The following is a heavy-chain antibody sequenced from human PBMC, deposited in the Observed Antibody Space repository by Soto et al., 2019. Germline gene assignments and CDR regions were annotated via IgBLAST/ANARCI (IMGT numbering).Heavy chain of an antibody. Sequence: QVQLQESGPGLVKPSGTPSVTCAVSGGSISSSNWWNWVRQPPGKGLEWIGEIYHSGSTNYNPSLRSRVTRALDKSKSQFSLRVKSVTPADTAEYYCARAWPSVDSYGSGVMDVWGQGTTVTVSS. J-gene: IGHJ6*02. V-gene: IGHV4-4*02. CDR3: ARAWPSVDSYGSGVMDV. CDR2: IYHSGST. CDR1: GGSISSSNW. D-gene: IGHD5-18*01.